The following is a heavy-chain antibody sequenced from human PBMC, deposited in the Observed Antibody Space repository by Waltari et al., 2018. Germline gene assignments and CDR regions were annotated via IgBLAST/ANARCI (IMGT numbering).Heavy chain of an antibody. D-gene: IGHD3-3*01. CDR2: IEYSGRT. CDR1: GGSISSGDYY. Sequence: QVQLQESGPGLVKPSQTLSLTCTVSGGSISSGDYYWSWIRQPPGKGLVWSGYIEYSGRTYYNPSLKSRGTRSVDTSKNQFSLKLSSVTAADTAVYYCARESRAWGFGMGWGQGTMVTVSS. J-gene: IGHJ3*01. CDR3: ARESRAWGFGMG. V-gene: IGHV4-30-4*08.